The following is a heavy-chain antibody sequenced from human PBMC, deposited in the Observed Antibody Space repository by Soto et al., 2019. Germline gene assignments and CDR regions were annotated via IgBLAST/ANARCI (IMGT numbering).Heavy chain of an antibody. J-gene: IGHJ3*02. CDR1: GGSISSYY. D-gene: IGHD6-13*01. Sequence: QVQLQESGPGLVKPSETLSLTCTVSGGSISSYYWSWIRQPPGKGLEWIGYIYYSGSTNYNPSLKSRVTISVDTSKNQFSLKLSSVTAADTAVYYCARRYSSAFDIWGQGTIVTVS. V-gene: IGHV4-59*08. CDR2: IYYSGST. CDR3: ARRYSSAFDI.